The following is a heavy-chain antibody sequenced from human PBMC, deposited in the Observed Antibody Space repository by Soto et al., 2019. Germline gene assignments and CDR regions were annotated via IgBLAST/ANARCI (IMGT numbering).Heavy chain of an antibody. CDR2: IYPGDSDT. D-gene: IGHD3-3*02. V-gene: IGHV5-51*01. J-gene: IGHJ4*02. Sequence: GESLKISCKGSAYSFTSYWIAWVRQMPGKGLEWMGIIYPGDSDTRYSPSFQGQVTISADKSISTAYLQWSSLKASGTAMYYCERYISPFYFDYWGQGTLVTVSS. CDR3: ERYISPFYFDY. CDR1: AYSFTSYW.